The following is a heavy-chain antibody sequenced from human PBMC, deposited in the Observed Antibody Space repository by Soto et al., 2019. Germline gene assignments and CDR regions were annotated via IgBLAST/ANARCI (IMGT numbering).Heavy chain of an antibody. D-gene: IGHD3-10*01. Sequence: EVQLLESGGGLVQPGGSLRLSCAASGFTFNSYAMSWVRQAPGKGLEWVSAVSGSGGDTYYADSVKGRFTISRDNSRNTLYVQMNSLRAEDTAVYYCARDQYGSGSYYFPDWCQGTLVTVSS. V-gene: IGHV3-23*01. CDR1: GFTFNSYA. CDR2: VSGSGGDT. J-gene: IGHJ4*02. CDR3: ARDQYGSGSYYFPD.